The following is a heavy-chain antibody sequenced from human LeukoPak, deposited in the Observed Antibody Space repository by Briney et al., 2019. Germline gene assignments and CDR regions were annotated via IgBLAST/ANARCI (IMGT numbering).Heavy chain of an antibody. Sequence: GESLKISCKGSGYSFLSHWIGWVRQMPGKGLEWMGIIYPGDSDTRYNPSFRGQVTISADKSISTTYLQWSSLKTSDTAMYYCARHASPYSSNYYFDYWGQGALVTVSS. CDR2: IYPGDSDT. CDR1: GYSFLSHW. D-gene: IGHD6-13*01. CDR3: ARHASPYSSNYYFDY. V-gene: IGHV5-51*01. J-gene: IGHJ4*02.